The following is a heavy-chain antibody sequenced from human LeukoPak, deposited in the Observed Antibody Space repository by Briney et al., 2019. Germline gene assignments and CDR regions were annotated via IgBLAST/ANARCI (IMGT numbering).Heavy chain of an antibody. CDR3: ARDLVTVTKGFDI. CDR1: GGSISSYY. V-gene: IGHV4-59*01. CDR2: IYASGST. J-gene: IGHJ3*02. Sequence: SETLSLTCIVSGGSISSYYWSWIRQPPGKGLEWIGYIYASGSTNYNPSLKSRVTISVDTSKKQFSLKLRSVTAADTAVYYCARDLVTVTKGFDIWGQGTMVSVSS. D-gene: IGHD4-17*01.